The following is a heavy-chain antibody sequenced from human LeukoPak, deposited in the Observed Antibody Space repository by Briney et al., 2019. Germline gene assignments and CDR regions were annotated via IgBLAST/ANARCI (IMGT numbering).Heavy chain of an antibody. J-gene: IGHJ4*02. CDR2: IKQDGSEK. CDR1: GFTFSSYW. Sequence: GGTLRLSCAASGFTFSSYWMSWVRQAPGKGLEWVANIKQDGSEKYYVDSVKGRFTISRDNAKNSLYLQMNSLRAEDTAVYYCAKGSVPNYYGSGSYSDWGQGTLVTVSS. V-gene: IGHV3-7*03. D-gene: IGHD3-10*01. CDR3: AKGSVPNYYGSGSYSD.